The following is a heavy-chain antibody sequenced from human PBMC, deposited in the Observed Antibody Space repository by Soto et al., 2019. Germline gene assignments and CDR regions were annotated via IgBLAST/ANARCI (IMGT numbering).Heavy chain of an antibody. CDR1: GYTFTSYW. J-gene: IGHJ6*02. CDR2: IDPSDSYT. CDR3: ATYCSGGSCYLDYYYYGMDV. Sequence: GESLKISCKGSGYTFTSYWISWVRQMPGKGLEWMGRIDPSDSYTNFSPSFQGHVTISVDKSTNTAYLQWSSLKASDTAMYYCATYCSGGSCYLDYYYYGMDVWGQGTMVTV. V-gene: IGHV5-10-1*01. D-gene: IGHD2-15*01.